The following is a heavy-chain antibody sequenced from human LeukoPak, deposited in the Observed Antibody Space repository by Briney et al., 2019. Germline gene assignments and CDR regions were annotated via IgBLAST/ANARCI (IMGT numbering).Heavy chain of an antibody. CDR3: ARARIRYGSGSYDFEP. D-gene: IGHD3-10*01. J-gene: IGHJ5*02. CDR2: INSDGSST. CDR1: GFTFSSYW. V-gene: IGHV3-74*01. Sequence: GGSLRLSCADSGFTFSSYWMHWVRQAPGKGLVWVSRINSDGSSTSYADSVKGRFTISRDNAKNTLYLQMNSLRVEDTAVYYCARARIRYGSGSYDFEPWGQGTLVTVSS.